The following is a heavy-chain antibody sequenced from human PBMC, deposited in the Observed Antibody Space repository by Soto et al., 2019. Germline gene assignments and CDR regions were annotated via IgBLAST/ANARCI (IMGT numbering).Heavy chain of an antibody. J-gene: IGHJ3*02. CDR2: IYYSGST. Sequence: QVQLQESGPGLVKPSQTLSLICTVSGGSISSGGYYWSWIRQHPGKGLEWIGCIYYSGSTYYNPSLKSRVTISVDTSKNQFSLKLSSVTAADTAVYYCARRGGDFWSGYYSRSKAFDIWGQGTMVTVSS. CDR3: ARRGGDFWSGYYSRSKAFDI. CDR1: GGSISSGGYY. D-gene: IGHD3-3*01. V-gene: IGHV4-31*03.